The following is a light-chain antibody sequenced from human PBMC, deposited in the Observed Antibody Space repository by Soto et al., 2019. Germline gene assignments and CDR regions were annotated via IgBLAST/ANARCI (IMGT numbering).Light chain of an antibody. J-gene: IGKJ1*01. CDR2: DAS. CDR1: QSVSSNS. CDR3: QHYGTSLRT. Sequence: EIVLTQSPATLSLSPGETATLSCGASQSVSSNSLAWYQQKPGLAPRLLIYDASRRATGIPDRFSGSGSGTDFSLTISRLEPSDFAVYYCQHYGTSLRTFGQGTKVEVK. V-gene: IGKV3D-20*01.